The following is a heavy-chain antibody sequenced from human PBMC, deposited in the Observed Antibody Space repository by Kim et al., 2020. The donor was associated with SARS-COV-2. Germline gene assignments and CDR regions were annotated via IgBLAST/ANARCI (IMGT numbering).Heavy chain of an antibody. V-gene: IGHV3-30*04. Sequence: GGSLRLFCAASGFTFSSYAMHWVRQAPGKGLEWVAVISYDGSNKYYADSVKGRFTISRDNSKNTLYLQMNSLRAEDTAVYYCARDGSGWYLDYWGQGTLV. CDR1: GFTFSSYA. CDR3: ARDGSGWYLDY. CDR2: ISYDGSNK. D-gene: IGHD6-19*01. J-gene: IGHJ4*02.